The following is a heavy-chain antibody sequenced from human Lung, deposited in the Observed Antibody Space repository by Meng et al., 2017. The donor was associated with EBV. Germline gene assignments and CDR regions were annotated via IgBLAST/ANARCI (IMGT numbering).Heavy chain of an antibody. V-gene: IGHV1-18*01. Sequence: QVQLVQSGAEMKKPGASVKVSCKTSGYSFSTYGISWVRQAPGQGLEWMGWISAYNGDTNYAQKFQGRVIMTTDTSTNTAYMELRSLRSDDTAVYYCAKYHGHDHWGQGTLVTVAS. CDR1: GYSFSTYG. CDR3: AKYHGHDH. J-gene: IGHJ4*02. D-gene: IGHD2/OR15-2a*01. CDR2: ISAYNGDT.